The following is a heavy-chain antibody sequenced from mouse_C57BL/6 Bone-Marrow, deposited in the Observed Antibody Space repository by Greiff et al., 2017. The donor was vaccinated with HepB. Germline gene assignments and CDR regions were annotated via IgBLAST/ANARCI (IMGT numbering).Heavy chain of an antibody. J-gene: IGHJ1*03. Sequence: QVTLKVSGPGILQPSQTLSLTCSFSGFSLSTFGMGVGWIRQPSGKGLEWLAHIWWDDDKYYNPALKSRLTISKDTSKNQVFLKIANVDTADTATYYCARIACYGSSLYWYFDVWGTGTTVTVSS. CDR1: GFSLSTFGMG. V-gene: IGHV8-8*01. D-gene: IGHD1-1*01. CDR3: ARIACYGSSLYWYFDV. CDR2: IWWDDDK.